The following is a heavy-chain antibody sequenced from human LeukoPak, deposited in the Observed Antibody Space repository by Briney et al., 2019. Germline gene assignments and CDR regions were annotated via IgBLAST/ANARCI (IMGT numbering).Heavy chain of an antibody. CDR1: GYSFTSYW. CDR3: ARHLFHGGNSRGAFDI. Sequence: GESLKISCTGSGYSFTSYWIGWVRQMPGKGLEWMGIIYPGDSDTRYSPSFQSQVTISADKSISTAYLQWSSLKASDTAMYYCARHLFHGGNSRGAFDIWGQGTMVTVSS. V-gene: IGHV5-51*01. CDR2: IYPGDSDT. D-gene: IGHD4-23*01. J-gene: IGHJ3*02.